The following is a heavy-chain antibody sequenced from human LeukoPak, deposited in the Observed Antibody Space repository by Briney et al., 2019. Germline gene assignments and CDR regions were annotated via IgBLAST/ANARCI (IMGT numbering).Heavy chain of an antibody. CDR3: ARVGVGAMGQDAFDI. J-gene: IGHJ3*02. CDR1: GGTFSSYA. Sequence: ASVKVSCKASGGTFSSYAISWVRQAPGQGLEWMGGIIPIFGTANYAQKFQGRVTITTDESTSTAYMELSSLRSEDTAVYYCARVGVGAMGQDAFDIWGQGTMVTVSS. V-gene: IGHV1-69*05. D-gene: IGHD1-26*01. CDR2: IIPIFGTA.